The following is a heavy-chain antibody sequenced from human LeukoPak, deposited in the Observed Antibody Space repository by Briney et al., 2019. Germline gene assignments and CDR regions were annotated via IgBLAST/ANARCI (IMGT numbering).Heavy chain of an antibody. CDR3: ARDPLGDIVVVPATFDP. CDR1: GFTFSSYA. Sequence: GSLRLSCAASGFTFSSYAMHWVRQAPGKGLEWVAVISYDGSNKYYADSVKGRFTISRDNSKNTLYLQMNSLGAEDTAVYYCARDPLGDIVVVPATFDPWGQGTLVTVSS. CDR2: ISYDGSNK. V-gene: IGHV3-30-3*01. J-gene: IGHJ5*02. D-gene: IGHD2-2*01.